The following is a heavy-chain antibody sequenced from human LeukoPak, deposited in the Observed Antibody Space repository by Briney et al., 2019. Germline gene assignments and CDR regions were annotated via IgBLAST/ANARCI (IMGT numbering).Heavy chain of an antibody. CDR1: VYTFTGYY. CDR3: ARRFSSGYAGWFET. V-gene: IGHV1-2*02. Sequence: GASVKVSFKASVYTFTGYYMHWLRQAPGQGLEWMGWMNRNSGGTNYAQRFQGRGTLTTAPSISTAYMELIRLRSDDTAVYYCARRFSSGYAGWFETWGQGTLGSVSS. D-gene: IGHD5-12*01. CDR2: MNRNSGGT. J-gene: IGHJ5*02.